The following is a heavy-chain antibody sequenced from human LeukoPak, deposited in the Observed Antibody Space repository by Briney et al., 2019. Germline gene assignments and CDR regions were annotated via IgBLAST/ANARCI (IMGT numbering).Heavy chain of an antibody. CDR2: IRYDGSNK. CDR3: AKGPNYDILTGWRKTYNGFDV. D-gene: IGHD3-9*01. V-gene: IGHV3-30*02. Sequence: PGGSLRLSCAASGFTFSSYGMHWVRQAPGKGLEWVAFIRYDGSNKYYTDSVKGRFTISRDNSKNMVYLQMNSLSAEDTAVYYCAKGPNYDILTGWRKTYNGFDVWGQGTMVTVSS. CDR1: GFTFSSYG. J-gene: IGHJ3*01.